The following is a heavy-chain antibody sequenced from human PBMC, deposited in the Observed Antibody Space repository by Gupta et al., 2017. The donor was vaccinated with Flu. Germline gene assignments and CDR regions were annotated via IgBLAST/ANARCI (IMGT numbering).Heavy chain of an antibody. CDR2: IKSKTDGGTT. D-gene: IGHD3-22*01. Sequence: FSNAWMSWVRQAPGKGLEWVGRIKSKTDGGTTDYAAPVKGRFTISRDDSKITLYLQMNSLKTEDTAVYYCTTAFTMMRTSWGQGTLVPVSS. CDR3: TTAFTMMRTS. CDR1: FSNAW. J-gene: IGHJ4*02. V-gene: IGHV3-15*01.